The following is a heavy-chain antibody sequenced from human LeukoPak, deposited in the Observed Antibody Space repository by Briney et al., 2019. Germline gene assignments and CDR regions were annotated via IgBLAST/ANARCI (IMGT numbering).Heavy chain of an antibody. D-gene: IGHD1-14*01. CDR3: AKVGTTSDKDAFDI. Sequence: PGGSLRLSCAASGFTFSSYSMNWVRQAPGKGLEWVAFIRYDGSNKYYADSVKGRFTISRDNSKNTLYLQMNSLRAEDTAVYYCAKVGTTSDKDAFDIWGQGTMVTVSS. CDR1: GFTFSSYS. J-gene: IGHJ3*02. CDR2: IRYDGSNK. V-gene: IGHV3-30*02.